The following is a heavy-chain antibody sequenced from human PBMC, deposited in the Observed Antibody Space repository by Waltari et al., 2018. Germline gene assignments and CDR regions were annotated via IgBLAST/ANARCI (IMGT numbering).Heavy chain of an antibody. D-gene: IGHD2-21*01. J-gene: IGHJ4*02. Sequence: QVQLQESGPGLVKPSETLSLTCAVSPHSISSGYYWGWIRQPPGKGLEWIGSIYHSGSTYYNPSLKSRVTISVDTSKNQFSLKLSSVTAADTAVYYCARDGPSIYCGGDCVFDYWGQGTLVTVSS. CDR2: IYHSGST. CDR1: PHSISSGYY. CDR3: ARDGPSIYCGGDCVFDY. V-gene: IGHV4-38-2*02.